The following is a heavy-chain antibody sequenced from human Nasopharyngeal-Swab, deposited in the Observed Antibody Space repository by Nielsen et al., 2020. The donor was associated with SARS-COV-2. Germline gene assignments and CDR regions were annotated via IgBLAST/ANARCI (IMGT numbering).Heavy chain of an antibody. D-gene: IGHD3-3*01. CDR2: ISYDGSNK. Sequence: GGSLRLSCAASGFTFSSYAMHWVRQAPGEGLEWVAVISYDGSNKYYADSVKGRFTISRDNSKNTLYLQMNSLRAEDTAVYYCATPSPQGYDFWSGYGSWGQGTLVTVSS. CDR3: ATPSPQGYDFWSGYGS. V-gene: IGHV3-30-3*01. CDR1: GFTFSSYA. J-gene: IGHJ4*02.